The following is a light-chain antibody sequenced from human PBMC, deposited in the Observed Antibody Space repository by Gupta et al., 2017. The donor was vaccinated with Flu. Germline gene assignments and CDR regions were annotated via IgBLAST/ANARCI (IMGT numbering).Light chain of an antibody. Sequence: GTLCLSPGDRATLSCRASQSVDSSYLAWYQQKPGQAPRLLIYGGIIRATGIPDRFSGSGSGTDFTLTISRLEPEDFAVYLCQQYDSPPRTFGQGTKLEIK. CDR2: GGI. CDR3: QQYDSPPRT. CDR1: QSVDSSY. J-gene: IGKJ2*01. V-gene: IGKV3-20*01.